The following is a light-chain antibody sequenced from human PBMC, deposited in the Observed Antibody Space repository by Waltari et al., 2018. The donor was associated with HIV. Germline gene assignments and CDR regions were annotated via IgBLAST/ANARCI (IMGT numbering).Light chain of an antibody. Sequence: QSVLTQPPSASGTPGQRVTISCSGTTSNVGSNFVSCYQQLPGTAPKLLIYRDNRRPSGVPDRFSGSKSGASASLAISGLRSEDEGDYYCATWDGSLGGVYVFGTGTKVTVL. V-gene: IGLV1-47*01. CDR1: TSNVGSNF. CDR3: ATWDGSLGGVYV. J-gene: IGLJ1*01. CDR2: RDN.